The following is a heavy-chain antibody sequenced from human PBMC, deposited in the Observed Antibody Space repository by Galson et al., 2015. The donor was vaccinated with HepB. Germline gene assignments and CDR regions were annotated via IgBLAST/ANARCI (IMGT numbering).Heavy chain of an antibody. V-gene: IGHV4-34*01. CDR3: ARGATLRYFDWLFVRQNRYYFDY. J-gene: IGHJ4*02. CDR1: GGSFSGYY. CDR2: INHSGST. D-gene: IGHD3-9*01. Sequence: LSLTYAVYGGSFSGYYWSWIRQPPGKGLEWIGEINHSGSTNYNPSLKSRVTISVDTSKNQFSLKLSSVTAADTAVYYCARGATLRYFDWLFVRQNRYYFDYLVQGTLVTVSS.